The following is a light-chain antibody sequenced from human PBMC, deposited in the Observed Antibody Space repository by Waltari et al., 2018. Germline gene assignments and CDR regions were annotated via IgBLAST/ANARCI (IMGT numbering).Light chain of an antibody. V-gene: IGLV2-23*02. CDR3: CSYAGDSNFV. J-gene: IGLJ1*01. CDR2: EVT. CDR1: SSVVGSYRF. Sequence: QSALTQPASVSGSPGQSITISCTGTSSVVGSYRFFSWYQQCPGKAPKLILYEVTKRPSGVSNRFSGSKSGNTASLTIAGLQADDEADYYCCSYAGDSNFVFGTGTKVTVL.